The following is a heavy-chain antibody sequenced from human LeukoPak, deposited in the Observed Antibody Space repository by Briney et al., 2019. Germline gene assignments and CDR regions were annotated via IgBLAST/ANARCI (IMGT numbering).Heavy chain of an antibody. CDR1: GGPINNYY. V-gene: IGHV4-59*08. J-gene: IGHJ4*02. CDR2: IFYTGST. CDR3: ARHLSLNLFDY. Sequence: SDTLSLTCTVSGGPINNYYWTWIRQPPGEGLEWVGYIFYTGSTTYNPSLKSRVTISIDTSRSQFSLRLSSVTAADTAVYYCARHLSLNLFDYWGQGTLVTVSS.